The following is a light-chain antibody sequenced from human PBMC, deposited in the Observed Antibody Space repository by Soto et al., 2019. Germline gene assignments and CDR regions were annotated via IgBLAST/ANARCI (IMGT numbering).Light chain of an antibody. Sequence: QSALTQPASVSGSPGQSITISCTGTTYDIGYYDYVSWYQQHPGKVPKLIIYDVTYRPSGASDRFSGSKSGNTASLTITGLQAEDEAEYYCSSYTTSSTLVFGGGTKLTVL. CDR1: TYDIGYYDY. CDR3: SSYTTSSTLV. J-gene: IGLJ2*01. CDR2: DVT. V-gene: IGLV2-14*03.